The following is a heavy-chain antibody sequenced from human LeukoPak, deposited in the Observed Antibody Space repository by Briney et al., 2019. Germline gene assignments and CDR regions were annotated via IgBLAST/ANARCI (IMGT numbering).Heavy chain of an antibody. V-gene: IGHV1-8*03. CDR2: MNPNSGNT. CDR1: GYTFTSYD. J-gene: IGHJ5*02. Sequence: GASVKVSCKASGYTFTSYDINWVRQATGQGLEWMGWMNPNSGNTGYAQKFQGRVTITRNTSISTAYMELSSLRSEDTAVYYCARGRKAYRKTPNWFDPWGQGILVTVSS. CDR3: ARGRKAYRKTPNWFDP. D-gene: IGHD3-16*01.